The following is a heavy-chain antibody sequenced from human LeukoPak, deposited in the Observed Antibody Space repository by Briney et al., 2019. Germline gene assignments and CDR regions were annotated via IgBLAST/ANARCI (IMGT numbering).Heavy chain of an antibody. CDR3: ARDRGDCSGGSCYSDYFDY. CDR2: ISYDGSNK. CDR1: GYTFSNAW. D-gene: IGHD2-15*01. Sequence: GGSLRLSCAGSGYTFSNAWMSWIRQAPGRGLEWVSLISYDGSNKFYADSVKGRFTISRDNSENTLYLQMSSLRAEDTAVYYCARDRGDCSGGSCYSDYFDYWGQGTLVTVSS. V-gene: IGHV3-33*08. J-gene: IGHJ4*02.